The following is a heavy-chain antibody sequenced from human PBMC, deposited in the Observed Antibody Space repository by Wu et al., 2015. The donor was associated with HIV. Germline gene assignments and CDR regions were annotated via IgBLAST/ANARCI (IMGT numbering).Heavy chain of an antibody. V-gene: IGHV1-69*01. J-gene: IGHJ6*03. Sequence: QVQLVQSGAEVKKPGSSVKVSCKASGGTFSSYAINWVRQAPGQGLEYMGGIIPMSGIATYGQNFQDRVTITADESTSTTYMELSSLKSEDTAVYYCARAQEPLDYYYYMDVWGKGTTVTVSS. CDR2: IIPMSGIA. CDR3: ARAQEPLDYYYYMDV. CDR1: GGTFSSYA. D-gene: IGHD1-14*01.